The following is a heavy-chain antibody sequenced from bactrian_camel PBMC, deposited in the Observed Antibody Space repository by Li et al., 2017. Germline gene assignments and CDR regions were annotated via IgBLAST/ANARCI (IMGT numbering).Heavy chain of an antibody. D-gene: IGHD6*01. CDR1: GFVFSDYF. Sequence: HVQLVESGGGQVQPGGSLRVSCEASGFVFSDYFMAWVRQAPGKEREAVAVIYTGGGSTYYADSVKGRFTISQDSARNTAYLQMNSLKPEDTAMYYCAAVSFGTCTVRAGVDDFGSWGQGTQVTVS. J-gene: IGHJ6*01. V-gene: IGHV3S1*01. CDR2: IYTGGGST. CDR3: AAVSFGTCTVRAGVDDFGS.